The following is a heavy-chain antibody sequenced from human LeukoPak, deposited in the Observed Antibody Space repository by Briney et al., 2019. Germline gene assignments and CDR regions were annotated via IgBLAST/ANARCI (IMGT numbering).Heavy chain of an antibody. J-gene: IGHJ5*02. CDR1: GGTFSSYA. CDR3: AGEDQSGGILDYGTWFDP. D-gene: IGHD4-17*01. Sequence: SVKVSCKASGGTFSSYAISWVRQAPGQGLEWMGRIIPIFGIANYAQKFQGRATITADKSTSTAYMELSSLRSEDTAVYYCAGEDQSGGILDYGTWFDPWGQGTLVTVSS. V-gene: IGHV1-69*04. CDR2: IIPIFGIA.